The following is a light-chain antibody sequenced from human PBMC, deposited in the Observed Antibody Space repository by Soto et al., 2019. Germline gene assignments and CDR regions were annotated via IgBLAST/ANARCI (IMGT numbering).Light chain of an antibody. V-gene: IGKV1-5*03. CDR1: QTISKW. CDR2: KAS. Sequence: DIQMTQSPSTLSASVGDRVTITCRASQTISKWLVWYQQKPGKAPKVLIYKASGLESGVPSRFSGSGSGTEFTLSISSLQPDDFATYYCQQYSDYPWTFGQGTKVEI. J-gene: IGKJ1*01. CDR3: QQYSDYPWT.